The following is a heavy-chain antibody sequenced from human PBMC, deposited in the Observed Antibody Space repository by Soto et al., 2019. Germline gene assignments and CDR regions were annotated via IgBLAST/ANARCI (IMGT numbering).Heavy chain of an antibody. CDR2: IRSKANSYAT. Sequence: GGSLRLSCAASGFTFSGSAMHWVRQASGKGLEWVGRIRSKANSYATAYAASVKGRFTISRDDSKNTAYLQMNSLKTEDTAVYYCTGDIVVVPAAIDYYYYMDVWGKGTTVTVSS. CDR1: GFTFSGSA. D-gene: IGHD2-2*01. V-gene: IGHV3-73*01. J-gene: IGHJ6*03. CDR3: TGDIVVVPAAIDYYYYMDV.